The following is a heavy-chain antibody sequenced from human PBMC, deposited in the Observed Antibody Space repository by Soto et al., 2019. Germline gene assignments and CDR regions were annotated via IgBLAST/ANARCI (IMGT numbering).Heavy chain of an antibody. CDR1: GFTFTNAW. CDR3: IKDDPDGRAY. Sequence: EVQLVESGGGLVMPGGSLRLSCAASGFTFTNAWMSWVRQAPGKGLEWVARIKSKTDGGTTDYATPVKGRFSISRADSKNTLYLQMNSLKSEHTAVYYCIKDDPDGRAYWGQGTQVTVSS. CDR2: IKSKTDGGTT. V-gene: IGHV3-15*01. J-gene: IGHJ4*02.